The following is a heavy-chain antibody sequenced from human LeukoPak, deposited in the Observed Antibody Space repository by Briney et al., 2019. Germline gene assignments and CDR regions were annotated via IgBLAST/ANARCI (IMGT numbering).Heavy chain of an antibody. Sequence: ASVKVSCKASGYTFTSYGVSWMRQAPGQGLEWMGWITTYNGNTNYALKFQGRVTMTTDTYTSTAYMELRSLRSDDTAVYYCARGLGNYPEIPLDYWGQGTLVTVSS. D-gene: IGHD3-16*02. CDR3: ARGLGNYPEIPLDY. CDR2: ITTYNGNT. J-gene: IGHJ4*02. CDR1: GYTFTSYG. V-gene: IGHV1-18*01.